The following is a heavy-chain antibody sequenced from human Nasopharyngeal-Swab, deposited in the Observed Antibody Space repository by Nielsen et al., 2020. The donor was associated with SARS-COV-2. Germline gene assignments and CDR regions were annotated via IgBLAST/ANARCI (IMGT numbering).Heavy chain of an antibody. CDR3: ARGYPRIGDYYYGMDV. V-gene: IGHV4-34*01. J-gene: IGHJ6*02. CDR2: INHSGST. D-gene: IGHD2/OR15-2a*01. Sequence: PGKGLEWIGEINHSGSTNYNPSLKSRVTISVDTSKNQFSLKLSSVTAADTAVYYCARGYPRIGDYYYGMDVWGQGTTVTVSS.